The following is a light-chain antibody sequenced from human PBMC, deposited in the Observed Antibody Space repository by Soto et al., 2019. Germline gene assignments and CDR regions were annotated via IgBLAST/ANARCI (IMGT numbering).Light chain of an antibody. Sequence: DIQLTQSPSSLPASVGDTVTITCWASQGISAFVVWFQQRPGKAPKSLIYTAIRLQSGVPSRFSGSGSGTDFALTSRSLQPEDFATYYCQQYFSYPYTFGGGTKVDVK. V-gene: IGKV1-16*01. J-gene: IGKJ4*01. CDR2: TAI. CDR3: QQYFSYPYT. CDR1: QGISAF.